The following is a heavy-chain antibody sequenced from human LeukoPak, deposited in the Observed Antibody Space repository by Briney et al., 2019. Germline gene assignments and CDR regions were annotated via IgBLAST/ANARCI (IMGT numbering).Heavy chain of an antibody. Sequence: ASVKVSCKASGGTFSSYAISWVRQAPGQGLEWMGGIIPIFGTANYAQKFQGRVTITTDESTSTAYMELSSLRSGDTAVYYCASPAPAPRPRYSGSYYAFDIRGQGTMVTVSS. V-gene: IGHV1-69*05. J-gene: IGHJ3*02. CDR2: IIPIFGTA. CDR1: GGTFSSYA. D-gene: IGHD1-26*01. CDR3: ASPAPAPRPRYSGSYYAFDI.